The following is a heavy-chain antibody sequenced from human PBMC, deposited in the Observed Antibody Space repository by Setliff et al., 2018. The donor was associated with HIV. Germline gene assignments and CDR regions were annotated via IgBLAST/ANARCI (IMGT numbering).Heavy chain of an antibody. CDR2: ISSTSSTI. CDR1: GFTFSSYS. Sequence: GGSLRLSCAASGFTFSSYSMNWVRQAPGKGLEWVSYISSTSSTIYYADSVKGRFTISRDNAKNSLFLRMNSLRVEDTAVYYCAREGSGWDPGYWGQGSLVTVSS. D-gene: IGHD6-19*01. CDR3: AREGSGWDPGY. J-gene: IGHJ4*02. V-gene: IGHV3-48*01.